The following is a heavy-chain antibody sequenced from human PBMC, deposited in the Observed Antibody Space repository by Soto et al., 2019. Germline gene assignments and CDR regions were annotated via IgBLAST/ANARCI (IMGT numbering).Heavy chain of an antibody. V-gene: IGHV4-61*01. J-gene: IGHJ5*02. CDR1: CDSVSSGTYY. CDR2: MYHSGSS. D-gene: IGHD3-22*01. CDR3: ARVSFHYDTSGYGVGWFDP. Sequence: KASETLSLTCTFSCDSVSSGTYYWSWIRQPPGKGLEWIGNMYHSGSSNYNPSLKSRVVISGDTSKNQFALKLRIVTAADTAMYYCARVSFHYDTSGYGVGWFDPWGQGALVTVYS.